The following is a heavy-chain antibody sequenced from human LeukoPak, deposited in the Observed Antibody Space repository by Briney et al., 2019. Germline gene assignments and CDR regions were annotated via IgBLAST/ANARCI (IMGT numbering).Heavy chain of an antibody. V-gene: IGHV1-46*01. Sequence: GASVKVSCKASGYTFTSYYMHWARQAPGQGLEWMGIINPSGGSTSYAQKFQGRVTMTRDMSTSTVYMELSSLRSEDTAVYYCARETISIPHAFDIWGQGTMVTVSS. CDR1: GYTFTSYY. CDR3: ARETISIPHAFDI. CDR2: INPSGGST. J-gene: IGHJ3*02. D-gene: IGHD3-3*01.